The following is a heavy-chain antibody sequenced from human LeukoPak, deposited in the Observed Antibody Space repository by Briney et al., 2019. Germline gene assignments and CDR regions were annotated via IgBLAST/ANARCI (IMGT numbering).Heavy chain of an antibody. D-gene: IGHD3-10*02. CDR2: INQDGSVK. V-gene: IGHV3-7*01. J-gene: IGHJ6*03. CDR3: TRDSQDSYVYYMVV. Sequence: GGSLRLSCAASGFTFSRYWMSWVRQAPGKGPEWVANINQDGSVKYYVDSVKGRFTISRDSAENPLYLQMNSLRAEDTAVYYCTRDSQDSYVYYMVVWGKGTTVTVSS. CDR1: GFTFSRYW.